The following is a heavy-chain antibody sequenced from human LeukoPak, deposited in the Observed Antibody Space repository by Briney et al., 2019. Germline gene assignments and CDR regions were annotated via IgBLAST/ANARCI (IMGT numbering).Heavy chain of an antibody. D-gene: IGHD2-2*01. CDR2: IYHSGST. CDR1: GGSISSSNW. J-gene: IGHJ3*02. V-gene: IGHV4-4*02. CDR3: ARDHALVVPAARHDAFDI. Sequence: SGTLSLTCAVSGGSISSSNWWSRVRQTPGKGLEWIGEIYHSGSTNYNPSLKSRVTISVDKSKNQFSLKLSSVTAADTAVYYCARDHALVVPAARHDAFDIWGQGTMVTVSS.